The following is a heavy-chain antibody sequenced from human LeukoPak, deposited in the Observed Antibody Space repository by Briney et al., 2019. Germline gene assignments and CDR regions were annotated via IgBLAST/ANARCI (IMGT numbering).Heavy chain of an antibody. CDR3: ARHTYDYWSGSYYFDY. V-gene: IGHV4-39*01. D-gene: IGHD3-3*01. CDR1: GGSISSSSYY. J-gene: IGHJ4*02. CDR2: IYYSGST. Sequence: SETLSLTCTVSGGSISSSSYYWGWIRQPPGKGLELIGSIYYSGSTYYNPSLKSRVTISVDTSKNQFSLKLSSVTAADTAVYYCARHTYDYWSGSYYFDYWGQGTLVTVSS.